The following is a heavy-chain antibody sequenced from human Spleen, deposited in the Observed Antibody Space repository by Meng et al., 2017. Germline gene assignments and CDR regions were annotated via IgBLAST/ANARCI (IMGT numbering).Heavy chain of an antibody. Sequence: SETLSLTFVVSGGSFSDYYWSWIRQPPGKGLEWIGEINHSGSTNYNPSLESRDTISVDTSQNNLSLKLSSVTAADSAVYCCARGPTTMAHDFDYWGQGTLVTVSS. D-gene: IGHD4-11*01. CDR1: GGSFSDYY. V-gene: IGHV4-34*01. CDR2: INHSGST. CDR3: ARGPTTMAHDFDY. J-gene: IGHJ4*02.